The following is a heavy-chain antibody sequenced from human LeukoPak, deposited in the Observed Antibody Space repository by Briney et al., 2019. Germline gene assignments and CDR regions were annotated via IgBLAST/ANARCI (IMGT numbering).Heavy chain of an antibody. J-gene: IGHJ4*02. Sequence: ASVKVSCKASGYTFTSYYMHWVRRAPGQGLEWMVIINPSGGSTSYTQKFQGRVTMTRDTSTSTVYMELSSLRSEDTAVYYCAKVGTTHIRSYFDLWGQGTLVTVSS. CDR2: INPSGGST. V-gene: IGHV1-46*01. D-gene: IGHD1-14*01. CDR3: AKVGTTHIRSYFDL. CDR1: GYTFTSYY.